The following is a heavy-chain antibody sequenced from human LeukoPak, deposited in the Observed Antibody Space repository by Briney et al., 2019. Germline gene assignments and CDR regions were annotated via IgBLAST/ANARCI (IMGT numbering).Heavy chain of an antibody. V-gene: IGHV4-59*01. D-gene: IGHD3-22*01. Sequence: PSETLSLTCTVSGGSISNYYWSWIRQPPGKGLEWIGYIYYSGSTNYNPSLKSRVTISVDTSKNQFSLKLSSVTAADTAVYYCASSVIEYYYDSSGYYLLSYFDYWGQGTLVTVSS. CDR2: IYYSGST. CDR1: GGSISNYY. CDR3: ASSVIEYYYDSSGYYLLSYFDY. J-gene: IGHJ4*02.